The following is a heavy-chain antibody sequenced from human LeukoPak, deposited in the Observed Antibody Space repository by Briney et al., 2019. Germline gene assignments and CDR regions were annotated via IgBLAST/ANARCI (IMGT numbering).Heavy chain of an antibody. CDR1: GGSISGYH. CDR2: IYYSGSS. V-gene: IGHV4-59*01. J-gene: IGHJ6*03. CDR3: ARVPRAYYYFYYMDG. Sequence: SETLSLTCNVSGGSISGYHWSWIRQPPGKGLEWLGYIYYSGSSNCNPSLKSRVTISADTSKNQFSLKLSSVTAADTAVYYCARVPRAYYYFYYMDGWGKGTTVTVSS.